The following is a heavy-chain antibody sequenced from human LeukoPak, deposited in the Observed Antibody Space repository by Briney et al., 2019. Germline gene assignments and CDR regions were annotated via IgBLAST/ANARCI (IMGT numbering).Heavy chain of an antibody. CDR2: INAGNGNT. V-gene: IGHV1-3*01. CDR3: ARDRYSSGWSYYFDY. J-gene: IGHJ4*02. CDR1: GYTFTSYG. D-gene: IGHD6-19*01. Sequence: ASVKVSCKASGYTFTSYGFSWVRQAPGQGLEWMGWINAGNGNTKYSQKFQGRVTITRDTSASTAYMELSSLRSEDTAVYYCARDRYSSGWSYYFDYWGQGTLVTVSS.